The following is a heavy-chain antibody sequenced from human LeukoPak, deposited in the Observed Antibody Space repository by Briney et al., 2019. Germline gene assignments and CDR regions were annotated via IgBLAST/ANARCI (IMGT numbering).Heavy chain of an antibody. Sequence: SETLSLTCTVSGGSISSYYWSRIRQPAGKGLEWIGYIYYSGSTNYNPSLKSRVTISVDTSKNQFSLKLSSVTAADTAVYYCARGVTYYDILTGYYGDEDWFDPWGQGTLVTVSS. CDR2: IYYSGST. V-gene: IGHV4-59*01. D-gene: IGHD3-9*01. CDR3: ARGVTYYDILTGYYGDEDWFDP. CDR1: GGSISSYY. J-gene: IGHJ5*02.